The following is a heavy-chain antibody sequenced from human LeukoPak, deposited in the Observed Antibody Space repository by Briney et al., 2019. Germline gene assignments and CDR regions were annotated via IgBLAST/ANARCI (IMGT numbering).Heavy chain of an antibody. CDR3: ARVGYSSSWEFDY. Sequence: SETLSLTCTVSGGSISSSNYYWSWIRQPAGKGLEWIGRIYTSGSTNYNPSLKSRVTMSVDTSKNQFSLKLSSVTAADTAVYYCARVGYSSSWEFDYWGQGTLVTVSS. J-gene: IGHJ4*02. CDR2: IYTSGST. V-gene: IGHV4-61*02. D-gene: IGHD6-13*01. CDR1: GGSISSSNYY.